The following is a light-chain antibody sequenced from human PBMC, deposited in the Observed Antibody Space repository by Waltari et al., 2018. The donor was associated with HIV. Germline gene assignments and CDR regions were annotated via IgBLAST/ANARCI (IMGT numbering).Light chain of an antibody. V-gene: IGKV1-27*01. CDR3: QKYNSAPPFT. J-gene: IGKJ3*01. CDR1: QGIRNY. CDR2: RAS. Sequence: DIQMTQSPSSLSASVGDRVTITCRASQGIRNYLAWYQQKPGKVPELLIYRASTLQSGVPSRFSGSGYGTDFTLTISSLQPEDVATYYCQKYNSAPPFTFGPGTKVDIK.